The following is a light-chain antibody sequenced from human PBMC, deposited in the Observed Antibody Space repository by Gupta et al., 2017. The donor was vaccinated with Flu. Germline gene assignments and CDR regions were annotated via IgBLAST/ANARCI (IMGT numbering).Light chain of an antibody. CDR3: EQADSYPFT. V-gene: IGKV1-9*01. CDR2: AAS. Sequence: QSFMSASVGDRVTITCRASQGIRSYLAWYQQKPGKAPKLLIYAASTLQGGVPSRFSGSGSGTEFTLTIDSLQPEDFASYYCEQADSYPFTFGHGTKVDVK. J-gene: IGKJ3*01. CDR1: QGIRSY.